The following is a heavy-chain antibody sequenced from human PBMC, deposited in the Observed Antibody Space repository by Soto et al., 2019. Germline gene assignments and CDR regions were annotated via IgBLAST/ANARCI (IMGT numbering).Heavy chain of an antibody. D-gene: IGHD6-13*01. CDR2: IYYSGTT. CDR3: ARACTRTAGWANWFDL. V-gene: IGHV4-31*03. Sequence: QVQLQESGPGLVEPSQTLSLTCTVSGGSISGVGYYWSWIRQHPGKGLEGIGYIYYSGTTYDNPSHESRITRLEDTSKTQFALKQSSVTAADTAVYYCARACTRTAGWANWFDLWGQGTLVTVSS. J-gene: IGHJ5*02. CDR1: GGSISGVGYY.